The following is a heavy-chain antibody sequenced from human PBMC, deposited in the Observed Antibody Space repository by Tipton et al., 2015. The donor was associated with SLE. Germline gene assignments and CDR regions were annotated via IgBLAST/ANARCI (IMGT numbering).Heavy chain of an antibody. CDR2: IYYSGST. V-gene: IGHV4-39*07. CDR1: GGSISSSSYY. J-gene: IGHJ4*02. CDR3: ARDYCPEAYFDY. Sequence: TLSLTCTVSGGSISSSSYYWGWIRQPPGKGLEWIGSIYYSGSTYYNPSLKSRVTISVDTSKNQFSLKLSSVTAADTAVYYCARDYCPEAYFDYWGQGTLVTVSS. D-gene: IGHD1-14*01.